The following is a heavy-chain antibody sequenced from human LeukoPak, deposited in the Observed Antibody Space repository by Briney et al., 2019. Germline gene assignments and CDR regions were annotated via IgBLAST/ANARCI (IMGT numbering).Heavy chain of an antibody. J-gene: IGHJ4*02. Sequence: GGSLRLSCAASGFTFSSYAMSWVRQAPGKGLEWVSAISGSGGSTYYADSVKGRFAISRDNSKNTLYLQMTSLRAEDTAVYYCAKDQRFGDLDDYRGQGTLVTVSS. V-gene: IGHV3-23*01. CDR2: ISGSGGST. CDR3: AKDQRFGDLDDY. D-gene: IGHD3-10*01. CDR1: GFTFSSYA.